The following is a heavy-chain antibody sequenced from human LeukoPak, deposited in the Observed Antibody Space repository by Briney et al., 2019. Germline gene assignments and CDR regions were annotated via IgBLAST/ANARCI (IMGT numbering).Heavy chain of an antibody. CDR2: VSGGGDVT. CDR3: AKDLFGPGTYFDY. Sequence: GSLRLSCAASGFTFNTYAMSWVRQAPGKGLEWVSTVSGGGDVTHYADSVKGRFTVSRDNSKSTVYLRMDNLRAEDAAVYYCAKDLFGPGTYFDYWGQGALVTVSS. CDR1: GFTFNTYA. V-gene: IGHV3-23*01. D-gene: IGHD3-10*01. J-gene: IGHJ4*02.